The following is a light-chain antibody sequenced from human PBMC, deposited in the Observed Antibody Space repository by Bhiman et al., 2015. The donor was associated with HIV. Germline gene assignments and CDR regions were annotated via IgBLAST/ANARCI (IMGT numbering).Light chain of an antibody. CDR1: SSDIGGSDS. J-gene: IGLJ2*01. V-gene: IGLV2-14*03. Sequence: QSALTQPASVSGSPGQSITISCPGTSSDIGGSDSVSWYQHHPGKAPKLIIYHVSEWPAGVSSRFSGSKSGNTASLAISGLRAEDEADYYCSSKTTSPTFHVLFGGGTKLTVL. CDR2: HVS. CDR3: SSKTTSPTFHVL.